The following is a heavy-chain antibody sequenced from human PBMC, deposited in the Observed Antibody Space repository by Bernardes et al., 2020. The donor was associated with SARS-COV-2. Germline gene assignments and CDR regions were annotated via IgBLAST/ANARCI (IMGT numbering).Heavy chain of an antibody. J-gene: IGHJ6*02. D-gene: IGHD6-6*01. CDR3: ARVYRLAARPNYYYYGMDV. V-gene: IGHV5-51*01. CDR1: GYRFTSYW. Sequence: GEPLKISCKGSGYRFTSYWIGWVRQMYGKGLEWLGIIYPGDSDTRYSPSFQGQVTIPADKSISTAYLQWSSLKASDTAMYYCARVYRLAARPNYYYYGMDVWGQGTTVTVSS. CDR2: IYPGDSDT.